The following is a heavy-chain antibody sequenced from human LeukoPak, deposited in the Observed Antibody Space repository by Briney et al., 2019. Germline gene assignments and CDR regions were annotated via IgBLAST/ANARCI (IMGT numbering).Heavy chain of an antibody. CDR1: GSTFSSYA. CDR3: ARNDVSYGSGSYHWFDP. D-gene: IGHD3-10*01. Sequence: ASVKVSCKAPGSTFSSYAISWVRQAPGQGLEWMGGIIPIFGTANYAQKFQGRVTITADKSTSTAYMELSSLRSEDTAVYYCARNDVSYGSGSYHWFDPWGQGTLVTVSS. CDR2: IIPIFGTA. J-gene: IGHJ5*02. V-gene: IGHV1-69*06.